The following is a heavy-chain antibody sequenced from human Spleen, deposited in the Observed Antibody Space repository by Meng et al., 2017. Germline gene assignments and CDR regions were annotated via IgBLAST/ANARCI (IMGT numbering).Heavy chain of an antibody. D-gene: IGHD3-9*01. V-gene: IGHV4-31*02. CDR2: IYHSGTT. CDR1: GGSMINSDFY. CDR3: ARQLRYFDWFDL. Sequence: HLQESGPRLVKPSQTLSLTCNVSGGSMINSDFYWSWIRQHPERGPEWIGYIYHSGTTSYHPSLKSRITISLDTSQNKFSLEVASVTAADTAVYYCARQLRYFDWFDLWGQGTLVTVSS. J-gene: IGHJ5*02.